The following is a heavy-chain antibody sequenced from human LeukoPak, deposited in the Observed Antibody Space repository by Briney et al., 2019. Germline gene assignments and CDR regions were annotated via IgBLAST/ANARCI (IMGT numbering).Heavy chain of an antibody. CDR1: GYTFTSYG. V-gene: IGHV1-18*01. Sequence: ASVKVSCKASGYTFTSYGISWVRQALGQGLEWMGWISAYNGNTNYAQKLQGRVTMTTDTSTSTAYMELRSLRSDDTAVYYCARAGPYSSGWLRSGYYYYYMDVWGKGTTVTVSS. D-gene: IGHD6-19*01. CDR3: ARAGPYSSGWLRSGYYYYYMDV. CDR2: ISAYNGNT. J-gene: IGHJ6*03.